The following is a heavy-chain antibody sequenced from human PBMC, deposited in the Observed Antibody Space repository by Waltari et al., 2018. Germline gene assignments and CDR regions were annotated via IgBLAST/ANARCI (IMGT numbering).Heavy chain of an antibody. D-gene: IGHD3-3*01. CDR3: ARENLGVIIFHYYFMDV. CDR1: GFAFSNYN. CDR2: ISGSGSYQ. J-gene: IGHJ6*03. Sequence: EVQLVESGGGLVKPGGSLRLSCAASGFAFSNYNMNWVRQAPGKGLGWVLSISGSGSYQTYSDSVKGRFTISRDNAQNSLFLQMNSLRAEDTAVYYCARENLGVIIFHYYFMDVWGKGTTVTISS. V-gene: IGHV3-21*06.